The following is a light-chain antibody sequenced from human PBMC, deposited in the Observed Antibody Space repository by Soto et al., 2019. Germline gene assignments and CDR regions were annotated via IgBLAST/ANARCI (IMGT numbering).Light chain of an antibody. Sequence: QSVLTQPPSASGSLGQSVTLSCTGTSSDVGGYNSVSWYQQHPGRAPKLLIYEVYRRPSGVPDRFSGSKSGSSASLTVSGLQAEDEAEYFCSSFAGINTLYVFGTGTKVTVL. CDR2: EVY. V-gene: IGLV2-8*01. J-gene: IGLJ1*01. CDR3: SSFAGINTLYV. CDR1: SSDVGGYNS.